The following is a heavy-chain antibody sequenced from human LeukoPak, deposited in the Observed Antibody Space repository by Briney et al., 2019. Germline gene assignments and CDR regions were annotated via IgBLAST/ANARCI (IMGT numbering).Heavy chain of an antibody. CDR3: ARGVSFSSSRN. Sequence: PSETLSLTCTVSGYSISSGYYWGWIRQPPGKGLEWIGSIYHSGSTYYNPSLKSRVTISVDTSKNQFSLKLSSVTAADTAVYYCARGVSFSSSRNWGQGTLVTVSS. J-gene: IGHJ4*02. V-gene: IGHV4-38-2*02. CDR2: IYHSGST. D-gene: IGHD6-13*01. CDR1: GYSISSGYY.